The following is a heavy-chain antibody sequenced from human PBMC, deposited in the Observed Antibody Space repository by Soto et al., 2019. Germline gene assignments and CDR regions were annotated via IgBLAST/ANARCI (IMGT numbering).Heavy chain of an antibody. V-gene: IGHV3-23*01. CDR2: LGAGSGNT. Sequence: GASLRLSCAASKFIFGDYAMSWVRQAPGKGLEWVSTLGAGSGNTHYADSVKGRFTMSRHNSRNTLYQQMNSQRAEDKAVYYCAKGLKYFGYWGPGTLVTVYS. CDR1: KFIFGDYA. CDR3: AKGLKYFGY. J-gene: IGHJ4*02.